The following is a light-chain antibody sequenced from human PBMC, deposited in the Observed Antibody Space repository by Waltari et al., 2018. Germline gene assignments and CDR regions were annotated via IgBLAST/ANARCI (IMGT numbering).Light chain of an antibody. Sequence: EIVLTQSPGTLSLSPGERATLSCRASQSVGSSYLAWYQQKPGQAPRLLISGASRRATGIPDRFSGSGSGTDFTLTISRLEPEDFAVYYCQQYGSSYAFGQGTKLEIK. J-gene: IGKJ2*01. CDR1: QSVGSSY. CDR2: GAS. CDR3: QQYGSSYA. V-gene: IGKV3-20*01.